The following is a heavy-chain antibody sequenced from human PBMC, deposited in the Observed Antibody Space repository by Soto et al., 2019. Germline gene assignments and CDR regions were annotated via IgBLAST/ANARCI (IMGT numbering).Heavy chain of an antibody. CDR1: GGSISSSSYY. V-gene: IGHV4-39*01. Sequence: SETLSLTCTVSGGSISSSSYYWGWIRQPPGKGLEWIGSFYYSGSTYYNPSLKSRVTISVDTSKNQFSLKLSSVTAADTAVYYCARHAYYGSGSYFDYWGQGTLVTVSS. CDR3: ARHAYYGSGSYFDY. J-gene: IGHJ4*02. D-gene: IGHD3-10*01. CDR2: FYYSGST.